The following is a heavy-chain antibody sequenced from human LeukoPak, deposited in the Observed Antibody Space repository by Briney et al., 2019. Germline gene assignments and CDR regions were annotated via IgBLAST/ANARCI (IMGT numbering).Heavy chain of an antibody. Sequence: ASVKVSCKASGYTFTGYYMNWVRQASGQGLEWMGWINSDSGFTKYAQKFQGRVTMTRDTSITTVYMDLTRLTSDDTAVYYCARNFDMKGFDPWGQGTLVTVSS. J-gene: IGHJ5*02. CDR2: INSDSGFT. CDR1: GYTFTGYY. V-gene: IGHV1-2*02. CDR3: ARNFDMKGFDP. D-gene: IGHD3-9*01.